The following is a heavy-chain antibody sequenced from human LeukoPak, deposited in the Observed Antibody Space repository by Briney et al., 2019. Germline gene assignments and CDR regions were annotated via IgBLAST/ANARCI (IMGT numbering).Heavy chain of an antibody. CDR3: AKDMGYSSSRLDY. D-gene: IGHD6-13*01. J-gene: IGHJ4*02. V-gene: IGHV3-43*02. CDR1: GFTFDDYA. CDR2: ISGDGGST. Sequence: GGTLRLSCAASGFTFDDYAMHWVRQSPGKGLEWVSLISGDGGSTYYADSVKGRFTISRDNSKNSLYLQMNSLRTEDTALYYCAKDMGYSSSRLDYWGQGTLVTVSS.